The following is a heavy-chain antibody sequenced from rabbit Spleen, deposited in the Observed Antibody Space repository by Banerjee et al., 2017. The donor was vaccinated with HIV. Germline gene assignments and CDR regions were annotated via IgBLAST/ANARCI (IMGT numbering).Heavy chain of an antibody. CDR3: ARDLDGVIGWNFGW. CDR2: INAATGKP. CDR1: GFSFSSRYF. D-gene: IGHD1-1*01. V-gene: IGHV1S40*01. Sequence: QSLEESGGDLVQPGASLTLTCTASGFSFSSRYFMCWVRQAPGKGLEWIACINAATGKPVYATWAKGRFTISRSTSLNTVDLKMASLTAADTATYFCARDLDGVIGWNFGWWGPGTLVTVS. J-gene: IGHJ4*01.